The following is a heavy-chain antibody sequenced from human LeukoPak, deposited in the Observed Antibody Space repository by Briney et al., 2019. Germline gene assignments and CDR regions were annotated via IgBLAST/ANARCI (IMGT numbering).Heavy chain of an antibody. V-gene: IGHV4-61*02. J-gene: IGHJ3*02. CDR3: ARDSGASDIVVVPAAEDAFDI. Sequence: PSETLSLTCTVSGGSISSGSYYWSWIRQPAGKGLEWIGRIYTSGSTNYNPSLKSRVTISVDTSKNQFSLKLSSVTAADTAVYYCARDSGASDIVVVPAAEDAFDIWGQGTMVTVSS. D-gene: IGHD2-2*01. CDR1: GGSISSGSYY. CDR2: IYTSGST.